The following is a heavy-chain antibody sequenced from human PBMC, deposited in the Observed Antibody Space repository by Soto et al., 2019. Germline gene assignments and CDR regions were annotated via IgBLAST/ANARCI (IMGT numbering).Heavy chain of an antibody. CDR1: GYTLTELS. CDR2: FDPEDGET. V-gene: IGHV1-24*01. J-gene: IGHJ4*02. Sequence: VKVSCKVSGYTLTELSMHWVRQAPGKGLEWMGGFDPEDGETIYAQKFQGRVTMTEDTSTDTAYMELSSLRSEDTAVYYCATLGDCSSTSCYDPNPYYFDYWGQGTLVTSPQ. D-gene: IGHD2-2*01. CDR3: ATLGDCSSTSCYDPNPYYFDY.